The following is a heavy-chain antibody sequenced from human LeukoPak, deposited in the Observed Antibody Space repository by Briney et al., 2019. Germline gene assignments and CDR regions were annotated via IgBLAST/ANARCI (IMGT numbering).Heavy chain of an antibody. CDR1: GGSISSSSYY. D-gene: IGHD5-24*01. V-gene: IGHV4-39*07. CDR2: IYYSGIT. J-gene: IGHJ3*02. CDR3: ARDAGRWLQLRLGAFDI. Sequence: SETLSLTCTVSGGSISSSSYYWGWIRQPSGKGLEWIGSIYYSGITYYNPSLKSRVTISVDTSKNQFSLKLSSVTAADTAVYYCARDAGRWLQLRLGAFDIWGQGTMVTVSS.